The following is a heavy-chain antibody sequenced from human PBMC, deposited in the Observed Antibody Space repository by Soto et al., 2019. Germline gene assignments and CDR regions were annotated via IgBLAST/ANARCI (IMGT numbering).Heavy chain of an antibody. V-gene: IGHV4-39*01. J-gene: IGHJ4*02. Sequence: QLQLQESGPGLVKPSETLSLTCTVSGGSISSSSYYWGWIRQPPGKGLEWIGSIYYSGSTYYNPSLKSRVTISVDTSKNQFSLKLSSVTAADTAVYYCARHEMATITLYYFDYWGQGTLVTVSS. CDR2: IYYSGST. CDR3: ARHEMATITLYYFDY. D-gene: IGHD5-12*01. CDR1: GGSISSSSYY.